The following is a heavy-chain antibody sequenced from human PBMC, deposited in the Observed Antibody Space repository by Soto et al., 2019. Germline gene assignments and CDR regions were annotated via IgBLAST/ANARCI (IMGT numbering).Heavy chain of an antibody. CDR1: GFTFSNYA. V-gene: IGHV3-23*01. Sequence: GGSLRLSCVASGFTFSNYAMGWVRQAPGKGLEWVSTISGSNSDTHYADSVKGRFTISRDNSKNTLYLQMHSLTTEDTAVYYCAKDGTHLWSKQYYFDSWGQGALVTVSS. D-gene: IGHD1-26*01. CDR3: AKDGTHLWSKQYYFDS. CDR2: ISGSNSDT. J-gene: IGHJ4*02.